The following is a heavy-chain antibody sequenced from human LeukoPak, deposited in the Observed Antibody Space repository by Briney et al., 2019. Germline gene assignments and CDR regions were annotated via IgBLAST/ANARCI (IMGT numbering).Heavy chain of an antibody. J-gene: IGHJ4*02. V-gene: IGHV4-59*01. D-gene: IGHD3-10*01. CDR3: ARAPRGVRHFDY. Sequence: SETLSLTCTVSGGSISSYYWSWIRQPPGKGLEWIGYIYYSRSTNYNPSLKSRVTISVDTSKNQFSLKLSSVTAADTAVYYCARAPRGVRHFDYWGQGTLVTVSS. CDR2: IYYSRST. CDR1: GGSISSYY.